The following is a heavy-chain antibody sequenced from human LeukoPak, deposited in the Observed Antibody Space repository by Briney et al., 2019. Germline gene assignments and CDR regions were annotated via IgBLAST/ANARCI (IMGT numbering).Heavy chain of an antibody. J-gene: IGHJ4*02. CDR3: ARLGDIVVVRAALDY. CDR1: GYSFTSYW. CDR2: IYPGDSDT. V-gene: IGHV5-51*01. Sequence: GESLKISCKGSGYSFTSYWIGWVRQMPGKGLEWMGIIYPGDSDTRYSPSFQGQVTISADKSISTAYLQWSSLKASDTAMYYCARLGDIVVVRAALDYWGQGTLVTVSS. D-gene: IGHD2-2*01.